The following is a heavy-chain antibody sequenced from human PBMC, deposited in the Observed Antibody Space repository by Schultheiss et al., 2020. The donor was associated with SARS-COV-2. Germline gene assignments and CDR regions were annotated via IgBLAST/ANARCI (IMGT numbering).Heavy chain of an antibody. Sequence: SQTLSLTCTVSGGSISSYYWTWIRQPPGKGLEWIGYIYDSGSTNYNPFLKNRVTIAADMSKNQFSLKLSSVTAADTAVYYCARDSSTSWVDWFDPWGQGTLVTVSS. CDR2: IYDSGST. V-gene: IGHV4-59*01. J-gene: IGHJ5*02. CDR3: ARDSSTSWVDWFDP. CDR1: GGSISSYY. D-gene: IGHD2-2*01.